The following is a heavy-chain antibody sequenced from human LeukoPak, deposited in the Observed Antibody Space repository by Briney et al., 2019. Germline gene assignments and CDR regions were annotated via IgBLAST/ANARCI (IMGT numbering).Heavy chain of an antibody. V-gene: IGHV1-8*02. CDR2: MNPDSGNT. Sequence: GASVKVSCKASGGTFSSYAISWVRQAPGQGLEWMGWMNPDSGNTGYAQKFQGRVSMIRNTSTSTAYLELSRLRSEDTAVYYCTRGSGGPIWGQGTPVTVSS. CDR3: TRGSGGPI. CDR1: GGTFSSYA. J-gene: IGHJ4*02. D-gene: IGHD1-26*01.